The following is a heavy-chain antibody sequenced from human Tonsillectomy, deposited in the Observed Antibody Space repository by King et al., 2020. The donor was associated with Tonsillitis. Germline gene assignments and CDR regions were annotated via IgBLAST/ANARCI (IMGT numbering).Heavy chain of an antibody. V-gene: IGHV3-7*03. CDR2: IKQDGSEK. J-gene: IGHJ2*01. D-gene: IGHD3-22*01. CDR1: GFTFSSYW. Sequence: VQLVESGGGLVQPGGSLRLSCAASGFTFSSYWMSWVRQAPGKGLEWVANIKQDGSEKYYVDSVKGRFTISRDNAKNSLYLQMNSLRAEDTAVYYCARITYYCDSSGYYGWYFDLWGRGTLVTVSS. CDR3: ARITYYCDSSGYYGWYFDL.